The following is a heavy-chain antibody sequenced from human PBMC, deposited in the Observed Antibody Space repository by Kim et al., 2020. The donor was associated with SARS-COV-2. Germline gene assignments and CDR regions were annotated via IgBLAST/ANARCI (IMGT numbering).Heavy chain of an antibody. D-gene: IGHD1-7*01. CDR3: ARITGNSDRWFDP. J-gene: IGHJ5*02. Sequence: YIPSRTSRITISVDTSKNQFSLKRSSVTAADTAVYYCARITGNSDRWFDPWGQGTLVTVSS. V-gene: IGHV4-59*01.